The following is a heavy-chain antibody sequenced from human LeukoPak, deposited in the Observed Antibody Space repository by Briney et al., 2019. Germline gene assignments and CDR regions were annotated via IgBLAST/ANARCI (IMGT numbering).Heavy chain of an antibody. CDR1: GFTFSSYS. V-gene: IGHV3-21*01. CDR2: ISSSSSYI. D-gene: IGHD1-26*01. CDR3: ARDSPPGAGYMDV. Sequence: PGGSLRLSCAASGFTFSSYSMNWVRQAPGKGLEWVSSISSSSSYIYYADSVKGRFTISRDNAKNSLYLQMNSLRAEDTAVYYCARDSPPGAGYMDVWGKGTTLTVSS. J-gene: IGHJ6*03.